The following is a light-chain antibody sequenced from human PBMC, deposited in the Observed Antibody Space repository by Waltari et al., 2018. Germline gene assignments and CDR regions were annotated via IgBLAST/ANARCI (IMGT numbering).Light chain of an antibody. V-gene: IGKV3-11*01. CDR3: QQRQNWPPIT. J-gene: IGKJ5*01. Sequence: ETVLTQSPATLSLSPGERATLSCRASQSVSKYLAWYQQKPGQPPRLLIYDASNRATDIPARFSGSGSGTDFTLTISSLEPEDFAVYYCQQRQNWPPITFGQGTRLEIK. CDR1: QSVSKY. CDR2: DAS.